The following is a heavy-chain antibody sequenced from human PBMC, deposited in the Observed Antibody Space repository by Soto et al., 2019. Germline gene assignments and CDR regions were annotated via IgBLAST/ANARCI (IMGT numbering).Heavy chain of an antibody. Sequence: EVQLVESGGGLVQPGGSLRLSCAASGFTVSSNYMSWVRQAPGKGLEWVSVIYSGGSTYYADFVKGRFTISRDNSKNTLYLQMNSLRAEDTAVYYCARAPAYYYGMDVWGQGTTVTVSS. V-gene: IGHV3-66*01. CDR1: GFTVSSNY. CDR3: ARAPAYYYGMDV. CDR2: IYSGGST. J-gene: IGHJ6*02.